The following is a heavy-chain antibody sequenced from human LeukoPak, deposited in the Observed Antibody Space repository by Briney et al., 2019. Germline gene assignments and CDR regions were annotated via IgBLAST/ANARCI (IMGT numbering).Heavy chain of an antibody. Sequence: PSETLSLTCTVSGGSISGYYWSWIRQPPGKGLEWIGEINHSGSTNYNPSLKSRVTISVDTSKNQFSLKLSSVTAADTAVYYCARGGYCSSTSCYTRPYDYWGQGTLVTVSS. CDR1: GGSISGYY. J-gene: IGHJ4*02. CDR2: INHSGST. D-gene: IGHD2-2*02. V-gene: IGHV4-34*01. CDR3: ARGGYCSSTSCYTRPYDY.